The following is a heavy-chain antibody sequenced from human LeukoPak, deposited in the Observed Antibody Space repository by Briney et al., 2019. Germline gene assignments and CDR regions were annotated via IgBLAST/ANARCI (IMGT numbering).Heavy chain of an antibody. CDR1: GFTFSNAW. J-gene: IGHJ6*03. V-gene: IGHV3-7*01. Sequence: GGSLRLSCAASGFTFSNAWMSWVRQAPGKGLEWVANIKQDGSEKYYVDSVKGRFTISRDNAKNSLYLQMNSLRAEDTAVYYCARDRRHINWNLLPARYYMDVWGKGTTVTIPS. CDR2: IKQDGSEK. CDR3: ARDRRHINWNLLPARYYMDV. D-gene: IGHD1-20*01.